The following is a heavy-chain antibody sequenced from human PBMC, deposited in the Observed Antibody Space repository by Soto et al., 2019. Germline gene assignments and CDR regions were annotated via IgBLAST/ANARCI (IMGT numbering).Heavy chain of an antibody. V-gene: IGHV3-33*01. Sequence: GSLRLSCAASGFTFSSYGMHWVRQAPGKGLEWVAVIWYDGSNKYYADSVKGRFTISRDNSKNTLYLQMNSLRAEDTAVYYCARTTDYYGSAAAGYGMDVWGQGTTVTVSS. CDR2: IWYDGSNK. CDR3: ARTTDYYGSAAAGYGMDV. D-gene: IGHD3-10*01. J-gene: IGHJ6*02. CDR1: GFTFSSYG.